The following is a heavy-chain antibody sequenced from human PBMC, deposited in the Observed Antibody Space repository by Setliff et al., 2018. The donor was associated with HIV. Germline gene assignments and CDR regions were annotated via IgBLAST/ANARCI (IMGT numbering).Heavy chain of an antibody. V-gene: IGHV4-4*07. CDR1: GGSISSYY. J-gene: IGHJ5*02. Sequence: SETLSLTCTVSGGSISSYYWSWIRQPPGKGLEWIGHIYISGSTNYNPSFNSRVTMSVDTSKNQFSLRLTSVTAADTAMYHCARDRSSGWSKDWFDTWGQGILVTVSS. D-gene: IGHD6-19*01. CDR2: IYISGST. CDR3: ARDRSSGWSKDWFDT.